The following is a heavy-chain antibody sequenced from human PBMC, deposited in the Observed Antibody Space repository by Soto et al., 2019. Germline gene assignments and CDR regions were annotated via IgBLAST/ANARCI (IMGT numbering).Heavy chain of an antibody. CDR1: GGSVSNSNYY. Sequence: KPSETLSLTCTVSGGSVSNSNYYWGWIRQSPGKGLEWIGSVYYRRRSYSKASVKSRVTISVDTSKNQFSLNLNSVTASDTAVYFCVSQRTSVLTQAYFDYWGPGALVTVSS. J-gene: IGHJ4*02. CDR3: VSQRTSVLTQAYFDY. V-gene: IGHV4-39*01. CDR2: VYYRRRS. D-gene: IGHD2-8*01.